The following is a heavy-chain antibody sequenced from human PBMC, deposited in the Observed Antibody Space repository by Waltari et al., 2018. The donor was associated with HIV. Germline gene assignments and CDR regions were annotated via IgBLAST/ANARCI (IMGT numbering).Heavy chain of an antibody. CDR3: RSGIVRTTDY. CDR2: IKSKTDGGTT. CDR1: GFTFNKAW. Sequence: EVQLVESGGGLVKPGGSLRLSCAASGFTFNKAWMNWVGQATGRGLEWVGRIKSKTDGGTTDYAAPVKGRFTISRDDSKNTVNLQMNSLKAEDTAVYFCRSGIVRTTDYWGQGTLVTVSS. J-gene: IGHJ4*02. D-gene: IGHD1-26*01. V-gene: IGHV3-15*01.